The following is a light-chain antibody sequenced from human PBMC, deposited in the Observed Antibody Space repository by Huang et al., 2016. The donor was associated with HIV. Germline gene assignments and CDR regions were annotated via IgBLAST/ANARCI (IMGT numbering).Light chain of an antibody. CDR3: QQYGRSPT. J-gene: IGKJ1*01. CDR2: GAS. CDR1: QGVSNNY. V-gene: IGKV3-20*01. Sequence: EIVLTQSPGPLSLSPGERATLPCRASQGVSNNYLAWYQQKPGQAPRLLIYGASRRATGIPDRFSGSGSGTDFTLTINRLEPEDFAVYYCQQYGRSPTFGQGTKVEIK.